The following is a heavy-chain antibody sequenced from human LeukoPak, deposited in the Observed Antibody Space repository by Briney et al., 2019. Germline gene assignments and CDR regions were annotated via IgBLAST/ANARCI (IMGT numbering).Heavy chain of an antibody. CDR3: AITYYDFWSGYGLDY. CDR1: GGSIGGDY. CDR2: IYHTGAT. J-gene: IGHJ4*02. D-gene: IGHD3-3*01. V-gene: IGHV4-59*12. Sequence: SETLSLTCTVSGGSIGGDYWTWIRQPPGKGLQYIGYIYHTGATNYNPSLKSRVTMSVDTSKNQFSLKLSSVTAADTAVYYCAITYYDFWSGYGLDYWGQGTLVTVSS.